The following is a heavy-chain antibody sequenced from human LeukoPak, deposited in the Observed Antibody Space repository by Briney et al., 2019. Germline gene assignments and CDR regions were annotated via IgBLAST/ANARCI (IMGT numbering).Heavy chain of an antibody. Sequence: PGGSLRLSCAASGFTFSSYAMSWVRQAPGKGLEWVSAISGSGGSTYYADSVKGRFTISRDNSKNTLYLQMNSLRAEDTAVYYCAKDWPAGLGLWGYSFDYWGQGTLVTVSS. V-gene: IGHV3-23*01. J-gene: IGHJ4*02. CDR2: ISGSGGST. CDR3: AKDWPAGLGLWGYSFDY. D-gene: IGHD2-15*01. CDR1: GFTFSSYA.